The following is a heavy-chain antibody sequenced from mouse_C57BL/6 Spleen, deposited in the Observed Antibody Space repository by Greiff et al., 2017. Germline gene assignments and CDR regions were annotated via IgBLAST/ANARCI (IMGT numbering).Heavy chain of an antibody. D-gene: IGHD1-1*02. Sequence: QVQLKQPGAELVKPGASVKMSCKASGYTFTSYWITWVKQRPGQGLEWIGDIYPGSGSTNYNEKFKSKATLTVDTSSSTAYMQLSSLTSEDSAVYYCARGYYAGDYAMDYWGQGTSVTVSS. V-gene: IGHV1-55*01. CDR1: GYTFTSYW. J-gene: IGHJ4*01. CDR3: ARGYYAGDYAMDY. CDR2: IYPGSGST.